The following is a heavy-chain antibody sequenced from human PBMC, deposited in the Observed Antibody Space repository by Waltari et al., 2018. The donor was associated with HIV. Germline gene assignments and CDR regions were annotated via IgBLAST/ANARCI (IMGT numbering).Heavy chain of an antibody. V-gene: IGHV1-69*04. D-gene: IGHD3-10*01. Sequence: QVQLVQSGTEVKKPGSSVKVACKPSGGTFITYDISWVRQAPGKGLEWMGKITPILSVPNYAQKFQGRITITADKSTRTAYMELTSLRSDDTAVYYCAREGGVSFPGAMDVWGQGTTITVSS. CDR1: GGTFITYD. J-gene: IGHJ6*02. CDR2: ITPILSVP. CDR3: AREGGVSFPGAMDV.